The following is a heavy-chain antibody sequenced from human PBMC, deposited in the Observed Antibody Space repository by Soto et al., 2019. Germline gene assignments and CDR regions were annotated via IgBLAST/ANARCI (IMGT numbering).Heavy chain of an antibody. V-gene: IGHV3-49*03. Sequence: GGSLRLSCTASGFTFGDYAMSWFRQAPGKGLEWVGFIRSKAYGGTTEYAASVKGRFTISRDDSKSIAYLQMNSLKTEDTAVYYCGYSGSYFNPPSFDYWGQGTLVTVSS. CDR2: IRSKAYGGTT. J-gene: IGHJ4*02. D-gene: IGHD1-26*01. CDR3: GYSGSYFNPPSFDY. CDR1: GFTFGDYA.